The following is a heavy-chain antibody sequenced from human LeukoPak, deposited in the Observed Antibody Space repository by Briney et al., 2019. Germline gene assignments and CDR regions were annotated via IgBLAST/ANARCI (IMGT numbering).Heavy chain of an antibody. CDR1: GFTFSDYY. Sequence: GGSLRLSCAASGFTFSDYYMSWIRQAPGKGLEWVSYISSSGSTIYYADSVKGRFTISRDNAKNSLYLQMNSLRAEDTAVYYCARGRPRIAAHACDIWGQGTMVTVSS. J-gene: IGHJ3*02. D-gene: IGHD6-13*01. CDR2: ISSSGSTI. V-gene: IGHV3-11*01. CDR3: ARGRPRIAAHACDI.